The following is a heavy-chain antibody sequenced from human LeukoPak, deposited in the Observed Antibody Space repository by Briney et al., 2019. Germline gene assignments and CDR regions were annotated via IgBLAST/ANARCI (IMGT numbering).Heavy chain of an antibody. J-gene: IGHJ4*02. CDR1: GFTLSSYE. CDR2: ISSTGNTM. Sequence: GGSLRLSCAASGFTLSSYEMNWVRQAPGKGLEWVSYISSTGNTMYYADSVKGRFTISRDSAKNSLFLQMDSLRAEDTAVYYCARDNTYSSGIDYWGQGTLVTVSS. V-gene: IGHV3-48*03. D-gene: IGHD6-19*01. CDR3: ARDNTYSSGIDY.